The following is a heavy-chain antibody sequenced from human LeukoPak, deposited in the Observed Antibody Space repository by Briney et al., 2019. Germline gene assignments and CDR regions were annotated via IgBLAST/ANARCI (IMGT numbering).Heavy chain of an antibody. V-gene: IGHV4-34*01. CDR2: INHSGST. CDR1: GGSLSGYY. J-gene: IGHJ6*02. D-gene: IGHD3-3*01. CDR3: ARGPDDFWSGYSAPRPHYYYGMDV. Sequence: SETLSLTCAVYGGSLSGYYWSWIRQPPGKGLEWIGEINHSGSTNYNPSLKSRVTISVDTSKNQFSLKLSSVTAADTAVYYCARGPDDFWSGYSAPRPHYYYGMDVWGQGTTVTVSS.